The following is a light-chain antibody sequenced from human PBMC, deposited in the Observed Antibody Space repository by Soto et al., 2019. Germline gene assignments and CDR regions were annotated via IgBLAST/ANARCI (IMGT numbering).Light chain of an antibody. CDR2: KAS. J-gene: IGKJ1*01. CDR1: QSISTW. V-gene: IGKV1-5*03. CDR3: QQYNSNSRT. Sequence: DIQMTQSPSTLSASVEDRVTITCRASQSISTWLAWYQQKPGKAPKLLIYKASSLESGVPSRFSGSGSGTEFTLTISSLQTDDFATYYCQQYNSNSRTFGQGTKVEIK.